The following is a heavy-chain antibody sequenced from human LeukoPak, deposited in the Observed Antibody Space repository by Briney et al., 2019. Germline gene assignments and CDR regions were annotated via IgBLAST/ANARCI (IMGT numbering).Heavy chain of an antibody. CDR1: GGTFSSYA. Sequence: GASVKVSCKASGGTFSSYAISWVRQAPGQGLEWMGRIIPIFGTANYAQKFQGRVTITTDESTSTAYMELSSLRSEDTAVYYCAIHIAVAGAEYFQHWGQGTLVTVSS. D-gene: IGHD6-19*01. V-gene: IGHV1-69*05. J-gene: IGHJ1*01. CDR3: AIHIAVAGAEYFQH. CDR2: IIPIFGTA.